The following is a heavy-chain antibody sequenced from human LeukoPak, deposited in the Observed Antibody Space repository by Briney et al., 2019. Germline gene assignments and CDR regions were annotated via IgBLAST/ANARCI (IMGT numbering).Heavy chain of an antibody. CDR1: GFSISTTY. CDR2: LDSTDRT. V-gene: IGHV3-53*01. D-gene: IGHD1-26*01. J-gene: IGHJ3*02. Sequence: GGSLRLSCAAYGFSISTTYMSWVRQAPGKGPEWVAILDSTDRTYYGDSVKGRFTISRDNSKNTLYLQMNSLRAEDTAVYYCARTIVGATNDAFDIWGQGTMVTVSS. CDR3: ARTIVGATNDAFDI.